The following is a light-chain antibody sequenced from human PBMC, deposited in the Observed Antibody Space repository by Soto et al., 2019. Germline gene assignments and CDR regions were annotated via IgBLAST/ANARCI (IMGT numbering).Light chain of an antibody. V-gene: IGLV3-21*04. Sequence: SYELTQPPSVSETPGKTATITCGGSNIGSKSVHWYQQKPGQAPVLVMFYDRVRPSGIPERFSGSNSGNTATLTISRVEAGDEADYYCQVWDSSSDHVVFGGGTKLTVL. J-gene: IGLJ2*01. CDR1: NIGSKS. CDR3: QVWDSSSDHVV. CDR2: YDR.